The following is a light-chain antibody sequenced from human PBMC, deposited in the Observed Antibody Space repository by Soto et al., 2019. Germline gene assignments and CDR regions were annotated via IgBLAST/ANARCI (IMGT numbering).Light chain of an antibody. CDR1: SRDVGGYNY. CDR2: EVN. J-gene: IGLJ2*01. CDR3: SSYAGTDNFLL. V-gene: IGLV2-8*01. Sequence: QSVLTQPPSASGSPGQSVTISCTGSSRDVGGYNYVSWYQEHPGKAPKLMIYEVNKRPSGVPDRFSGSKSGNTASLTVSGLQAEDEAEYYCSSYAGTDNFLLFGGGTKVTVL.